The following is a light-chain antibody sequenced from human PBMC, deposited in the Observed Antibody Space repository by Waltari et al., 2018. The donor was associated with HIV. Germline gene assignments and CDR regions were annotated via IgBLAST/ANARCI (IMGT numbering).Light chain of an antibody. CDR2: SDS. CDR1: NSNIGNNA. V-gene: IGLV1-36*01. Sequence: QSVLTQPPSVSEAPRQRVTISCSGSNSNIGNNAVIWFQQLPGNTPKLLLYSDSLLPSGAADRFPATKAGTSASLAISGLQSEDAADYYCAAWDDTLNGFVFGTGTRVTVL. J-gene: IGLJ1*01. CDR3: AAWDDTLNGFV.